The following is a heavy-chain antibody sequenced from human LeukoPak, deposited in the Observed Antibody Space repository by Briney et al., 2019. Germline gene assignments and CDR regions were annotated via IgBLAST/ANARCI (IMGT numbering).Heavy chain of an antibody. J-gene: IGHJ3*02. Sequence: GGSLRLSCAAYAFSFSTCAMHWVRQPPGQGLEWVSTISSNGGMTFYSHSVKGRFSISRDNSKSILYLQMSSLRGEDTAVYYCAGDSDVEPRNGFDIWGQGTMATVPS. CDR2: ISSNGGMT. CDR3: AGDSDVEPRNGFDI. V-gene: IGHV3-23*01. D-gene: IGHD1-1*01. CDR1: AFSFSTCA.